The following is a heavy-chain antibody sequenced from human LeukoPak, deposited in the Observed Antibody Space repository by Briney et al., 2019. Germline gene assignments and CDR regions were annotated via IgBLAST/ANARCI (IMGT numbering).Heavy chain of an antibody. CDR1: GGSFSGYY. D-gene: IGHD5-12*01. V-gene: IGHV4-59*01. CDR2: IYYSGST. Sequence: SETLSLTCAVYGGSFSGYYWSWIRQPPGKGLEWIGYIYYSGSTNYNPSLKSRVTISVDTSKNQFSLKLSSVTAADTAVYYCARDSGYDWIYYGMDVWGQGTTVTVSS. J-gene: IGHJ6*02. CDR3: ARDSGYDWIYYGMDV.